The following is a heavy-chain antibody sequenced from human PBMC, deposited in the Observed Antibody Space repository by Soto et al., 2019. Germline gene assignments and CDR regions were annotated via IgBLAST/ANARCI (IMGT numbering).Heavy chain of an antibody. CDR1: GYTFTNYY. D-gene: IGHD6-19*01. CDR2: INPTGGGT. V-gene: IGHV1-46*01. CDR3: ARRTQWLGFDP. J-gene: IGHJ5*02. Sequence: GASVKVSCKASGYTFTNYYMHWVRQAPGQGLEWMGIINPTGGGTTYAQKFQGRVSMTTDTSTSTVYMELSSLRSEDTAVYYCARRTQWLGFDPWGQGTLVTVSS.